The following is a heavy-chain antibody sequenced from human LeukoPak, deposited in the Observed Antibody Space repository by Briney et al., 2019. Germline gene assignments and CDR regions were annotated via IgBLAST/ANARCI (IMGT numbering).Heavy chain of an antibody. Sequence: GGSLRLSCAASGFSFTSYEMNWVRQAPGKGLVWVSQTDHDGKNTGYADSVKGRFTISRDNAKNTLYLQMNSLRAEDTAVYYCAAETSAWSAFDIWGQGTLVTVSA. V-gene: IGHV3-74*01. CDR1: GFSFTSYE. CDR2: TDHDGKNT. CDR3: AAETSAWSAFDI. J-gene: IGHJ3*02. D-gene: IGHD6-19*01.